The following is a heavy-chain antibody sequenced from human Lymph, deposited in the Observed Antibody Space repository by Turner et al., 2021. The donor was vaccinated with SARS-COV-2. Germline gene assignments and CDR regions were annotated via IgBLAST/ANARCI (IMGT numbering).Heavy chain of an antibody. CDR1: VDSINSSLYY. D-gene: IGHD6-19*01. V-gene: IGHV4-39*01. CDR2: IYDSGST. Sequence: QLQLQASGPGLVKPSDTLSLTCTVSVDSINSSLYYWGWIRQPPGKGLEWIGSIYDSGSTYYNTTIKSRVTRSVDTYKNQFSLKLSSVNAADTAVLYCARGSPQGWYVPVFDDWGQGTLVTVSS. CDR3: ARGSPQGWYVPVFDD. J-gene: IGHJ4*02.